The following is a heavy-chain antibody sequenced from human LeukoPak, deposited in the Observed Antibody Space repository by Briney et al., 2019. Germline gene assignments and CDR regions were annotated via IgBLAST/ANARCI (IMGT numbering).Heavy chain of an antibody. CDR1: GVSVTTSGYY. J-gene: IGHJ6*02. CDR2: ISYSGIT. V-gene: IGHV4-39*01. Sequence: PSETLSLTCTVFGVSVTTSGYYGAWIRQPPGRGLEWIGSISYSGITYYKPSLRGRVTISGDTAKNQFSLKLSSVTAADTAVYYCARHHDYASLMDVWGQGATVTVSS. D-gene: IGHD2-2*01. CDR3: ARHHDYASLMDV.